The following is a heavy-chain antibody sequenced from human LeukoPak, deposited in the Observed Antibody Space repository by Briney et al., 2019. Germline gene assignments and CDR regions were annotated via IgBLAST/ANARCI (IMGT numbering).Heavy chain of an antibody. CDR3: ARDPGFSSFDY. D-gene: IGHD3-3*02. Sequence: GGSLRLSCAVSGFTFSDYWVTWVRQTPGKGLEFVANINRDGSVKNYEDSVKGRLTISRDNAKNLLYLQMTSLRVDDTAIYYCARDPGFSSFDYWGQGTLVTVSS. V-gene: IGHV3-7*01. J-gene: IGHJ4*02. CDR2: INRDGSVK. CDR1: GFTFSDYW.